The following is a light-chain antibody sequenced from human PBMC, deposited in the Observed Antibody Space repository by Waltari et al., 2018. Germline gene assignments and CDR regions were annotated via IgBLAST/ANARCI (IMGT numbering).Light chain of an antibody. Sequence: QSALTQPASVSGSPGQSLTISCTGTSSDDGGYNYVSWYQQHPGKAPKLMIYEVSNRPSGLSNRFSGSKSGNTASLTISGLQAEDEADYYCSSYTTSSTVVFGGGTKLTVL. CDR3: SSYTTSSTVV. CDR2: EVS. CDR1: SSDDGGYNY. V-gene: IGLV2-14*01. J-gene: IGLJ3*02.